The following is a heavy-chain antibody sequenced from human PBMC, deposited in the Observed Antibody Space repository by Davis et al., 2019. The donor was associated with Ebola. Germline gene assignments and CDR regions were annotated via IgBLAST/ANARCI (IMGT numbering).Heavy chain of an antibody. CDR3: ATLRATVTTNYYYYGMDV. J-gene: IGHJ6*02. CDR1: GYTLTELS. Sequence: ASVKVSCKVSGYTLTELSMHWVRQAPGKGLEWMGGFDPEDDETIYAQKFRGRVTMTEDTSTDTAYMELSSLRSEDTAVYYCATLRATVTTNYYYYGMDVWGQGTTVTVSS. CDR2: FDPEDDET. D-gene: IGHD4-11*01. V-gene: IGHV1-24*01.